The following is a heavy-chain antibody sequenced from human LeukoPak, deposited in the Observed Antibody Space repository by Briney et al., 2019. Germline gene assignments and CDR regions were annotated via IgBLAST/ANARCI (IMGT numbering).Heavy chain of an antibody. J-gene: IGHJ3*02. D-gene: IGHD6-19*01. V-gene: IGHV3-30*02. Sequence: GGSLRLSCAASGFTFSRYGMHWVRQVPGKGLEWVAFIRYDGSNKYYADSVKGRFTISRDNSKNTLYLQMNNLRAEDTAVYFCARGARGSGWRVFDIWGQGTMVTVSS. CDR1: GFTFSRYG. CDR3: ARGARGSGWRVFDI. CDR2: IRYDGSNK.